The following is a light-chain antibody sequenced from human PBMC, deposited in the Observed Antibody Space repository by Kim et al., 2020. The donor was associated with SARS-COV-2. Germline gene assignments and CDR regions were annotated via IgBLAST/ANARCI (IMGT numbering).Light chain of an antibody. V-gene: IGLV3-21*03. CDR1: NSGSKS. J-gene: IGLJ2*01. CDR3: QVWDSSSDHVV. Sequence: APGKTARITCGGNNSGSKSVHWYQQKPGRAPVLVVYDDSDRPSGIPERFSGSNSGNTATLTISRVEAGDEADYYCQVWDSSSDHVVFGGGTQLTVL. CDR2: DDS.